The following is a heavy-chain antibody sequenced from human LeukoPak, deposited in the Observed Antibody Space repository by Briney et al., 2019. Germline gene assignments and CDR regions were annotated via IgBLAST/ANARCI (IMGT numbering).Heavy chain of an antibody. D-gene: IGHD5-12*01. CDR3: ARGEVATKLGFDY. CDR2: INPNSGGT. CDR1: GYTFTGYY. Sequence: ASVKVSCKASGYTFTGYYMHWVRQAPGQGLEWMGWINPNSGGTNYAQKFQGRVTMTRDTSISTAYMELSSLRSEDTAVYYCARGEVATKLGFDYWGQGTLVTVSS. V-gene: IGHV1-2*02. J-gene: IGHJ4*02.